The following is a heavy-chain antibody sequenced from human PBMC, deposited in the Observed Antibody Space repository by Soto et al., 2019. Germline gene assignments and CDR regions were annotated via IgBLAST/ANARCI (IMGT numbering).Heavy chain of an antibody. CDR2: IKQDGSEK. V-gene: IGHV3-7*01. D-gene: IGHD3-3*01. J-gene: IGHJ4*02. CDR1: GFTFSSYW. CDR3: ARGSDVLRFLEWLFVFYY. Sequence: GGSLRLSCAASGFTFSSYWMSWVRQAPGKGLEWVANIKQDGSEKYYVDSVKGRFTISRDNAKNSLYLQMNSLRAEDTAVYYCARGSDVLRFLEWLFVFYYWGQGTLVTVSS.